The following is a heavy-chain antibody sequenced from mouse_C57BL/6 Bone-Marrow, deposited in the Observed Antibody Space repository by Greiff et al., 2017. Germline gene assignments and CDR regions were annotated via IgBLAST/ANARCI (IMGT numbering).Heavy chain of an antibody. CDR2: ISNGGGST. CDR1: GFTFSDYY. D-gene: IGHD3-3*01. V-gene: IGHV5-12*01. CDR3: ARLPRAGSMDY. J-gene: IGHJ4*01. Sequence: EVKVVESGGGLVQPGGSLKLSCAASGFTFSDYYMYWVRQTPEKRLEWVAYISNGGGSTYYPDTVKGRFTIARDNAKNTLYLQMSRLKSEDTAMYYCARLPRAGSMDYGGQGTSVTVAS.